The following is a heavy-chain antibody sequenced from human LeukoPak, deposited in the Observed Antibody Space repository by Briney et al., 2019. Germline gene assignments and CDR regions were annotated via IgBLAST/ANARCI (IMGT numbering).Heavy chain of an antibody. CDR2: IIPIFGTA. J-gene: IGHJ5*02. CDR1: GGTFSSYA. Sequence: SVKVSCKASGGTFSSYAISWVRQAPGQGLEWMGGIIPIFGTANYAQKFQGRVTITTDESTSTAYMELSSLRSEDTAVYYCARGPKNLEYSSSPGGSWFDPWGQGTLVTVSS. CDR3: ARGPKNLEYSSSPGGSWFDP. D-gene: IGHD6-6*01. V-gene: IGHV1-69*05.